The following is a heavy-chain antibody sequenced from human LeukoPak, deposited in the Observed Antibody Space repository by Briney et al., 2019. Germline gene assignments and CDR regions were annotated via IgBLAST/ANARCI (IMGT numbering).Heavy chain of an antibody. CDR3: AKGISRYSGSYDY. J-gene: IGHJ4*02. Sequence: PGGSLRLSCAASGFTFRSHAMHWVRQAPGKGLEWVAFISYDGSIKYYADSVKGRFSISRDNSKNTLYLQMNSLRAEDTAVYYCAKGISRYSGSYDYWGQGTLVTVSS. CDR1: GFTFRSHA. V-gene: IGHV3-30-3*01. D-gene: IGHD1-26*01. CDR2: ISYDGSIK.